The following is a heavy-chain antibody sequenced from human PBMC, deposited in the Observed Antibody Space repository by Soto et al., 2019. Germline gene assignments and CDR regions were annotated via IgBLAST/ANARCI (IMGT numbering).Heavy chain of an antibody. Sequence: GGSLRLSCAASGFTFSSYGMHWVRQAPGKGLEWVAVISYDGSNKYYADSVKGRFTISRDNSKNTLYLQMNSLRAEDTAVYYCAKETNYDILTGYYIGYFDYWGQGTLVTVSS. CDR2: ISYDGSNK. CDR1: GFTFSSYG. V-gene: IGHV3-30*18. D-gene: IGHD3-9*01. CDR3: AKETNYDILTGYYIGYFDY. J-gene: IGHJ4*02.